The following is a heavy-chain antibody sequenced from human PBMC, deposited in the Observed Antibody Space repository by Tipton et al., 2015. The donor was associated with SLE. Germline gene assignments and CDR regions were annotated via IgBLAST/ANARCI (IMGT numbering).Heavy chain of an antibody. CDR2: IYYSGST. CDR1: GGSISSYY. D-gene: IGHD6-13*01. V-gene: IGHV4-59*08. Sequence: TLSLTCTVSGGSISSYYWSWIRQPPGKGLEWIGYIYYSGSTNYNPPLKSRVTISVDTSKNQFSLKLSSVTAADTAVYYCARHIPGGSSWHYYYYYGMDVWGQGTTVTVPS. CDR3: ARHIPGGSSWHYYYYYGMDV. J-gene: IGHJ6*02.